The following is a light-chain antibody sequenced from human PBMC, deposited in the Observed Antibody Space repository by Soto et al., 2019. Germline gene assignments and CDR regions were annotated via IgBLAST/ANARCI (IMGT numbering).Light chain of an antibody. CDR3: HQYYSCS. CDR2: HAS. Sequence: IQLTQSPSTLPASVGDRVTLTCRASQSISNWLAWYQQKPGTAPKLLIYHASILETAVPSRFSGNGSGTEFTLTISSLEPGDFATYYCHQYYSCSFGQGSRVEIK. CDR1: QSISNW. J-gene: IGKJ1*01. V-gene: IGKV1-5*01.